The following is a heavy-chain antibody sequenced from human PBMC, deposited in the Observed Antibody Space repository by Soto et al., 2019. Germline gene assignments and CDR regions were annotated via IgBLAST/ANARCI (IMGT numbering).Heavy chain of an antibody. V-gene: IGHV3-64*01. CDR2: ISSNGGST. D-gene: IGHD2-15*01. CDR1: GFTFSSYA. J-gene: IGHJ6*03. CDR3: ARDGGAGCSGGSCYSYYYYMDV. Sequence: GGSLRLSCAASGFTFSSYAMHWVRQAPGKGLEYVSAISSNGGSTYYANSVKGRFTISRDNSKNTLYLQMGSLRAEDMAFYYCARDGGAGCSGGSCYSYYYYMDVWGKGTTVTVSS.